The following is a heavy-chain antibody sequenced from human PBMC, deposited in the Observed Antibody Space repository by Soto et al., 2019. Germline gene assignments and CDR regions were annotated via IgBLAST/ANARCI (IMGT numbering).Heavy chain of an antibody. CDR3: ATRITVFGLLIPPFDP. D-gene: IGHD3-3*01. J-gene: IGHJ5*02. CDR2: INHTGGT. V-gene: IGHV4-34*01. CDR1: GGSVYGSY. Sequence: SDTMSLTCAVYGGSVYGSYWNGIRQPPGKGLEWIGEINHTGGTHYNPSLKSRVTMSVDTSKNQFSLRLSSVTAADTAIYYCATRITVFGLLIPPFDPWGQGTQVTVSS.